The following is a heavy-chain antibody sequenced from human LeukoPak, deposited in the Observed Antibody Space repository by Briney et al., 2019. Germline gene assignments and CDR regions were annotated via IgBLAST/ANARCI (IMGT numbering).Heavy chain of an antibody. Sequence: GGSLRLSCAASGFTVSSNYMSWVRQAPGKGLEWVAVIWYDASNKYCSDSVKGRFTISRDNSKNTLYLQMNSLRAEDTAVYYCATTASRGPQSAEYFQYWGQGTLVTVSS. J-gene: IGHJ1*01. CDR3: ATTASRGPQSAEYFQY. CDR2: IWYDASNK. V-gene: IGHV3-33*08. CDR1: GFTVSSNY.